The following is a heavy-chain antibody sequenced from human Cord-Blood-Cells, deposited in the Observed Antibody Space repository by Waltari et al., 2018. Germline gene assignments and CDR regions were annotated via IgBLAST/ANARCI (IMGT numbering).Heavy chain of an antibody. CDR3: ARDMSSVAGLFDY. CDR1: GGSISSSSYY. V-gene: IGHV4-39*02. D-gene: IGHD6-19*01. CDR2: IYYSGIT. Sequence: QLQLQESGPGLVKPSETLSLTCTVSGGSISSSSYYWGWIRQPPGKGLEWIGGIYYSGITYYNPSLKRRVTISVDTSKNSLYLQMNSLRAEDTAVYYCARDMSSVAGLFDYWGQGTLVTVSS. J-gene: IGHJ4*02.